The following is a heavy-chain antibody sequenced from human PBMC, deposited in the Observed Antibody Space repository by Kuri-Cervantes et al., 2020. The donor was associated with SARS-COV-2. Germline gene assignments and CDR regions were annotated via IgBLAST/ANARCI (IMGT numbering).Heavy chain of an antibody. V-gene: IGHV4-39*01. CDR3: ARRVDYKYWFDP. J-gene: IGHJ5*02. CDR2: IYYSGST. Sequence: GSLRLSCSVSGDSISSSAYYWGWIRQPPGKGLEWIGNIYYSGSTHYNPPLKSRVTIFVDTSKNQFSLKLSSVTAADTAVYYCARRVDYKYWFDPWGQGTLVTVSS. D-gene: IGHD4/OR15-4a*01. CDR1: GDSISSSAYY.